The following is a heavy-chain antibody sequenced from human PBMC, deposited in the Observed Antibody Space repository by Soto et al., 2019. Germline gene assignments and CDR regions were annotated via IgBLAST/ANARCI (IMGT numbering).Heavy chain of an antibody. J-gene: IGHJ4*02. D-gene: IGHD3-9*01. CDR1: GFTFINYG. Sequence: QVQLVESGGGVVQPGRSLRLSCAASGFTFINYGIHWVRQAPGKGLEWVAVIRYDGSNKYYADSVKGRFSISRDNSKNTLYLQMNSLRAEDTAVYYCARENRILAAYYSNFFDYWGQGTLVTVSS. V-gene: IGHV3-33*01. CDR3: ARENRILAAYYSNFFDY. CDR2: IRYDGSNK.